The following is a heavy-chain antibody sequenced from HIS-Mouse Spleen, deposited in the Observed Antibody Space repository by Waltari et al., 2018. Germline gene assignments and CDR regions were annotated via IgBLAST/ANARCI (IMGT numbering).Heavy chain of an antibody. CDR3: ARELNY. Sequence: GGGVVQPGRSLRLSCAASGFTFSSYGMHWVRQAPGKGLEWVAVISYDGSNKYYADSVKGRFTISRDNSKNTLYLQMNSLRAEDTAVYYCARELNYWGQGTLVTVSS. CDR2: ISYDGSNK. J-gene: IGHJ4*02. V-gene: IGHV3-30*03. CDR1: GFTFSSYG.